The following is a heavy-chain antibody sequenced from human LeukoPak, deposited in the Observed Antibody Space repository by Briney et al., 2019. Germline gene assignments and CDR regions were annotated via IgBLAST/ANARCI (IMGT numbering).Heavy chain of an antibody. Sequence: SETLSLTCTVSGGSISGYYWSWIRQPPGKGLEWVGYISYSGSTNYNPSLKSRVTMSVDTSKNQFSLKLSSVTAADTAVYYCARDGPGITIFGVVNYYFDYWGQGTLVTVSS. CDR2: ISYSGST. CDR1: GGSISGYY. CDR3: ARDGPGITIFGVVNYYFDY. D-gene: IGHD3-3*01. V-gene: IGHV4-59*12. J-gene: IGHJ4*02.